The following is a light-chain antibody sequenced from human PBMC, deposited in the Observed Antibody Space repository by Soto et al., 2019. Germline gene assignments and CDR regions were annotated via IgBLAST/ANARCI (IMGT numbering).Light chain of an antibody. V-gene: IGLV1-47*02. CDR2: TND. CDR1: SSNIGSNY. Sequence: QSVLTQPPSASGTPGQRVTISCSGSSSNIGSNYVYWYQQLPGTAPKLLIYTNDQRPSGVPDQFSGYKSGTSASLAISGLRSEDDADYYCAAWDDSLRGWVFGGGTKVTVL. CDR3: AAWDDSLRGWV. J-gene: IGLJ3*02.